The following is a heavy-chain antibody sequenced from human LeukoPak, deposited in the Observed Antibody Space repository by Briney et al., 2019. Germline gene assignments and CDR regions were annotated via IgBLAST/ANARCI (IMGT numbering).Heavy chain of an antibody. D-gene: IGHD6-25*01. J-gene: IGHJ6*03. CDR1: GFTVNNNY. V-gene: IGHV3-48*04. Sequence: GGSLRLSCAASGFTVNNNYMNWVRQPPGKGLEWVSNIGTSSSTIYYADSVKGRFTISRDNAKNSLYLQMNSLRADDTAVYYCARFAAGGSYYYYMDVWGKGTTVTVSS. CDR2: IGTSSSTI. CDR3: ARFAAGGSYYYYMDV.